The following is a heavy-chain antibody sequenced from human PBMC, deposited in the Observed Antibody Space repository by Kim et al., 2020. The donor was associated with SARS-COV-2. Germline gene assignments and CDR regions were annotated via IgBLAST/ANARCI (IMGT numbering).Heavy chain of an antibody. J-gene: IGHJ5*02. CDR1: GFTFSSYS. CDR2: ISSSSSTI. Sequence: GGSLRLSCAASGFTFSSYSMNWVRQAPGKGLEWVSYISSSSSTIYYADSVKGRFTISRDNAKNSLYLQMNSLRDEDTAVYYCARDRRDSWYWDEDWFDPWGQGTLVTVSS. V-gene: IGHV3-48*02. D-gene: IGHD6-13*01. CDR3: ARDRRDSWYWDEDWFDP.